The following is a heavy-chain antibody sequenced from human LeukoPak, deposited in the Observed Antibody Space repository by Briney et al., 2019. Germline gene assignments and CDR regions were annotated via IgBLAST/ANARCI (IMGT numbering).Heavy chain of an antibody. Sequence: SETLSLTCTVSGGSVSSGSYYWSWIRQPAGKGLEWIGRMFTTGTINYNPSLKSRVTISLDTSKNQFSLKLSSVTAADTAVYYCARLSGRDYYFDYWGQRTLVTVSS. V-gene: IGHV4-61*02. D-gene: IGHD4/OR15-4a*01. CDR2: MFTTGTI. CDR1: GGSVSSGSYY. J-gene: IGHJ4*02. CDR3: ARLSGRDYYFDY.